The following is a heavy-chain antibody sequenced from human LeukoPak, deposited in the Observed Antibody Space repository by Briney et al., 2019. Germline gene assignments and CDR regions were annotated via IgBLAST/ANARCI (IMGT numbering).Heavy chain of an antibody. V-gene: IGHV4-30-2*01. CDR3: ARGLDPNWFDP. J-gene: IGHJ5*02. CDR2: IYHSGST. Sequence: PSQTLSLTCAVSGGSISSGVSSWSWSGHPPGKAREWIGYIYHSGSTYYNPSLKSRVTISVDRSKNQFSLKLSSVTAADTAVYYCARGLDPNWFDPWGQGTLVTVSS. CDR1: GGSISSGVSS.